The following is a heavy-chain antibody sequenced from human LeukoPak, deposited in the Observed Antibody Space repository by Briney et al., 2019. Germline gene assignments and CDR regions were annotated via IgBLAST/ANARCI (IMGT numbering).Heavy chain of an antibody. CDR1: GFTFSSYS. Sequence: PGGSLRLSCAASGFTFSSYSMNWVRQAPGKGLEWVSYISSSGSTIYYADSVKGRFTISRDNAKNSLYLQMNSLRAEDTAVYYCARVNWNYVFDYWGQGTLVTVSS. CDR3: ARVNWNYVFDY. V-gene: IGHV3-48*04. J-gene: IGHJ4*02. CDR2: ISSSGSTI. D-gene: IGHD1-7*01.